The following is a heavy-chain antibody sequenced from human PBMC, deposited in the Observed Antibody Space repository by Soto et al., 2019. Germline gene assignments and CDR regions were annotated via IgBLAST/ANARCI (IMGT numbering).Heavy chain of an antibody. Sequence: PVEVSCKDSGGTYSSYAISWGRQAPGQGLEWMGGIIPIFGTANYAQKFQGRVTITADESTSTAYMELSSLRSEDTAVYYCARYLTYYYDSSGYYYFDYWGQGTLVTVFS. CDR2: IIPIFGTA. J-gene: IGHJ4*02. V-gene: IGHV1-69*13. CDR1: GGTYSSYA. D-gene: IGHD3-22*01. CDR3: ARYLTYYYDSSGYYYFDY.